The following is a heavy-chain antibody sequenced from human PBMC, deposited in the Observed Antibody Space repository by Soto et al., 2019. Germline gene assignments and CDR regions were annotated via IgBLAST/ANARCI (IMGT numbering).Heavy chain of an antibody. CDR1: GFTVSSNY. D-gene: IGHD3-10*01. CDR2: IYSGGST. Sequence: VGSLRLSCAASGFTVSSNYMSWVRQAPGKGLEWVSVIYSGGSTYYADSVKGRFTISRDNSKNTLYLQMNSLRAEDTAVYYCARGGVYYYYGMDVWGQGTTVTVSS. J-gene: IGHJ6*02. V-gene: IGHV3-53*01. CDR3: ARGGVYYYYGMDV.